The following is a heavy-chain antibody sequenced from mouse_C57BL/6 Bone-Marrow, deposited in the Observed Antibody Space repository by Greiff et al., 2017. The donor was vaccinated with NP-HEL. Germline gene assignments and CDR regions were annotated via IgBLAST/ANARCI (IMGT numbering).Heavy chain of an antibody. CDR1: GYAFSSSW. CDR3: ARGPFDY. V-gene: IGHV1-82*01. Sequence: QVQLKESGPELVKPGASVKISCKASGYAFSSSWMNWVKQRPGKGLEWIGRIYPGDGDTNYNGKFKGKATLTADKSSSTAYMQLSSLTSEDSAVYFCARGPFDYWGQGTTLTVSS. J-gene: IGHJ2*01. CDR2: IYPGDGDT.